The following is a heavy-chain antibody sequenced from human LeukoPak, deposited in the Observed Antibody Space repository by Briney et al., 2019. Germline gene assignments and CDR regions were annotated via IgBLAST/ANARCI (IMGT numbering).Heavy chain of an antibody. J-gene: IGHJ4*02. CDR2: IYYSGST. D-gene: IGHD3-3*01. Sequence: SETLSLTCTVSGGSVSSGSYYWSWIRQPPGKGLEWIGYIYYSGSTNYNPSLKSRVTISVDTSKNQFSLKLSSVTAADTAVYYCARDTIFGTDYWGQGTLVTVSS. CDR3: ARDTIFGTDY. V-gene: IGHV4-61*01. CDR1: GGSVSSGSYY.